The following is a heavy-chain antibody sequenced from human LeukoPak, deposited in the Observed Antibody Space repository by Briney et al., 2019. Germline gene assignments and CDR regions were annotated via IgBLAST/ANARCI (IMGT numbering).Heavy chain of an antibody. V-gene: IGHV3-23*01. CDR1: GFTFSSHA. J-gene: IGHJ4*02. CDR3: AKAYGTTTYTIFGVVIGY. D-gene: IGHD3-3*01. CDR2: ISGSGGST. Sequence: PGESLRLSCAASGFTFSSHALSWVRQAPGKGLEWVSAISGSGGSTYYADSVKGRFTISRDNSKNTLYLQMNSLRAEDTAVYYCAKAYGTTTYTIFGVVIGYWGQGTLVTVSS.